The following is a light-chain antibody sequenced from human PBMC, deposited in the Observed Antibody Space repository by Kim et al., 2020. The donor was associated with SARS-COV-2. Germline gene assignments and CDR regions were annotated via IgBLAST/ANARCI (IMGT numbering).Light chain of an antibody. Sequence: GQSITISCTGTSSDVWSYNLVSWYQQHPGKAPKLMIYEVSKRPSGVSNRFSGSKSGNTASLTISGLQAEDEADYYCCSYAGSSTLVFGGGTKLTVL. V-gene: IGLV2-23*02. CDR2: EVS. J-gene: IGLJ3*02. CDR3: CSYAGSSTLV. CDR1: SSDVWSYNL.